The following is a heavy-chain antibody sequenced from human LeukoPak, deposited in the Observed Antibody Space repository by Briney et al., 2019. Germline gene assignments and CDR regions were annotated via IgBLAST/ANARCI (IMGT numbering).Heavy chain of an antibody. CDR1: GGSINSYY. V-gene: IGHV4-59*12. Sequence: SETLSLTCTVSGGSINSYYWSWIRQPAGKGLEWIGHIYYSGYTSYNPSLKSRVTISIDTSKNQFSLKLSSVTAADTAVYYCARGSSSWLPYYMDVWGKGTTVTVSS. CDR2: IYYSGYT. J-gene: IGHJ6*03. D-gene: IGHD6-13*01. CDR3: ARGSSSWLPYYMDV.